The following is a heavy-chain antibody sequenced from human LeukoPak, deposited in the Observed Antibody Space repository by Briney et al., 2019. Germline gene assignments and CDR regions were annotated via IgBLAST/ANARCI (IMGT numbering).Heavy chain of an antibody. CDR2: IYYSGST. V-gene: IGHV4-39*07. CDR3: ARDPGGIDGEWLPFDY. D-gene: IGHD3-3*01. CDR1: GGSISSSSYY. Sequence: SETLSLTCTVSGGSISSSSYYWGWIRQPPGKGLEWIGSIYYSGSTYCNPSLKSRVTISVDTSKNQFSLKLSSVTAADTAVYYCARDPGGIDGEWLPFDYWGQGTLVTVSS. J-gene: IGHJ4*02.